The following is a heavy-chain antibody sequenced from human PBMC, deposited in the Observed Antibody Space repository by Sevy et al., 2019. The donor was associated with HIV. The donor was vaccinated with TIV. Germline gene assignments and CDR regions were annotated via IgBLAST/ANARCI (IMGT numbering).Heavy chain of an antibody. CDR1: GFAFYDYG. D-gene: IGHD2-8*01. CDR3: AREGCTRPHDY. J-gene: IGHJ4*02. CDR2: LSFGCGKI. V-gene: IGHV3-23*01. Sequence: GGSLRLSCAASGFAFYDYGMSWIRQAPGKGLEWVATLSFGCGKINYAYSVKGRFTISRDNSKNSFYLQMDNLRVEDTALYYCAREGCTRPHDYWGQGTRVTVSS.